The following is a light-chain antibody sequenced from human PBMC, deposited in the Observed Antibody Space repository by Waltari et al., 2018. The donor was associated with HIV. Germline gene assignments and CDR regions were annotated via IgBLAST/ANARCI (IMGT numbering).Light chain of an antibody. CDR3: CAYAGSTTYVI. CDR2: EVS. J-gene: IGLJ2*01. CDR1: SSDVGGYNL. Sequence: QSALTQPASVSGSPGQSITIPCTGTSSDVGGYNLVSWYQKHPGKAPKLMIYEVSKRPSGVSNRFSGSKSGNTASLTISGLQAEDEADYYCCAYAGSTTYVIFGGGTKLTVL. V-gene: IGLV2-23*02.